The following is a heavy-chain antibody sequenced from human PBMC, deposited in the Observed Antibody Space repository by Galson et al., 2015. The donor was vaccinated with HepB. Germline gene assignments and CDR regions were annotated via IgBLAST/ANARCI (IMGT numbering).Heavy chain of an antibody. Sequence: PALVKPTQTLTLTCTFPGFSLSTPGVGVGWIRQPPGKALEWLALIFWDDDKRYSTSLTSRLTITKDISKNQVVLTLTNMDPLDTATYYCAHYTSSSHSYSFASWGQRTLVTVSS. J-gene: IGHJ4*02. CDR2: IFWDDDK. D-gene: IGHD6-6*01. CDR3: AHYTSSSHSYSFAS. V-gene: IGHV2-5*02. CDR1: GFSLSTPGVG.